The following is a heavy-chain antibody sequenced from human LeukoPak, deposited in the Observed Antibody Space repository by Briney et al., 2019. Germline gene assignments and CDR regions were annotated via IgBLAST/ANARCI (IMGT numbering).Heavy chain of an antibody. Sequence: GGSLRLSCTSSGFTFSNYAMSWVRQAPGKGLEWVAIIWLDGSDQRYADSVKGRFSISRDNSKNILYLQMNSLRAEDTAVYHCVRDADISGWYSYSDYWGQGTLVTVSS. CDR3: VRDADISGWYSYSDY. CDR2: IWLDGSDQ. J-gene: IGHJ4*02. D-gene: IGHD6-19*01. V-gene: IGHV3-33*08. CDR1: GFTFSNYA.